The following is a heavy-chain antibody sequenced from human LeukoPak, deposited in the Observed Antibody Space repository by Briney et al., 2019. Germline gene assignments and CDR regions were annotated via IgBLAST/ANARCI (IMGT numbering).Heavy chain of an antibody. CDR1: GYTFTSYD. V-gene: IGHV1-8*01. CDR2: MNPNSGNT. Sequence: GASVKVSCKASGYTFTSYDINWVRRATGQGLEWMGWMNPNSGNTGYAQKFQGRVTMTRNTSISTAYMELSSLRSEDTAVYYCARGYCSSTSCFFDPWGQGTLVTVSS. D-gene: IGHD2-2*01. CDR3: ARGYCSSTSCFFDP. J-gene: IGHJ5*02.